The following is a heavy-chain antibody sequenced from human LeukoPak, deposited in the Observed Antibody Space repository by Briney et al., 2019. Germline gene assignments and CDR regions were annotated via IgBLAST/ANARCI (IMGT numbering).Heavy chain of an antibody. CDR2: ISSSSSTI. J-gene: IGHJ4*02. D-gene: IGHD5-12*01. CDR1: GFTFSSYN. CDR3: ARDPYSGYDLQAFDY. Sequence: GGSLRLSCAASGFTFSSYNMNWVRQAPGKGLEWVSYISSSSSTIYYADSVKGRFTISRDNAKNSLYLQMNSLRAEDTAVYYCARDPYSGYDLQAFDYWGQGTLVTVSS. V-gene: IGHV3-48*01.